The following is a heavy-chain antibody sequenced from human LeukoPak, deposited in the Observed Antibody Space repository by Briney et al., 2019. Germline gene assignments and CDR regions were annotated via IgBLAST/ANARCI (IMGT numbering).Heavy chain of an antibody. Sequence: GGSLRLSCAASGFTFDDYGMSWVRQAPGKGLEWVSSISDSGGSTYYADSVKGRFTISRDNSKNTLYLQMNSLRAEDTAVYYCARGPLDYYDSSGSAYYYMDVWGKGTTVTVSS. D-gene: IGHD3-22*01. J-gene: IGHJ6*03. CDR2: ISDSGGST. CDR3: ARGPLDYYDSSGSAYYYMDV. V-gene: IGHV3-23*01. CDR1: GFTFDDYG.